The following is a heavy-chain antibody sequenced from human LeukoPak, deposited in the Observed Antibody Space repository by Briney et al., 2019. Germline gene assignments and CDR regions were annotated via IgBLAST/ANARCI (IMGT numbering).Heavy chain of an antibody. Sequence: AASVKVSCKASGYTFTSYDINWVRQATGQGLEWMGWMNPNSGNTGYAQKFQGRVTMTRNTSISTAYMELSSLRSEDTAVYYCARGSGLVRGRRFDYWGQGTLVTVSS. D-gene: IGHD6-19*01. CDR1: GYTFTSYD. J-gene: IGHJ4*02. V-gene: IGHV1-8*01. CDR2: MNPNSGNT. CDR3: ARGSGLVRGRRFDY.